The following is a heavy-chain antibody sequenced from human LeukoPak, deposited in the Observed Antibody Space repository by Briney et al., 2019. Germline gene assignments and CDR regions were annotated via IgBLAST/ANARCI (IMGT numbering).Heavy chain of an antibody. CDR3: ARPTDSSGYYDAFDI. CDR1: GGSFSGYY. V-gene: IGHV4-34*01. Sequence: SETLSLTCAVYGGSFSGYYWSWIRQPPGKGREWIGEINHSGSTNYNPSLKSRVTISVDTSKNQFSLKLSSVTAADTAVYYCARPTDSSGYYDAFDIWGQGTMVTVSS. CDR2: INHSGST. D-gene: IGHD3-22*01. J-gene: IGHJ3*02.